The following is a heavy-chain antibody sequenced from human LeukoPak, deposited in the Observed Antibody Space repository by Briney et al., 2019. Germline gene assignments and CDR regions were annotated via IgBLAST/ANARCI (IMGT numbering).Heavy chain of an antibody. CDR3: TYTSSSGVVY. CDR1: GFTFSVSA. J-gene: IGHJ4*02. V-gene: IGHV3-73*01. D-gene: IGHD6-6*01. CDR2: IRNKANNYAT. Sequence: GGSLKLSCAASGFTFSVSAIYWVRQASGKGLEWIGRIRNKANNYATAYAASVKGRFTISREDSKNTAYLQMNNLKTEDTAVYYCTYTSSSGVVYWGQGALVTVSS.